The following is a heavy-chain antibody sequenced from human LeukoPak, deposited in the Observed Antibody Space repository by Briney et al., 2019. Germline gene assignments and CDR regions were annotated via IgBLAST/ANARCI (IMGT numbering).Heavy chain of an antibody. D-gene: IGHD4-23*01. CDR1: GFNFNYLW. CDR3: ASASQQNSLFDY. J-gene: IGHJ4*02. V-gene: IGHV3-74*01. Sequence: PGGSLRLSCSASGFNFNYLWMQWVRQAPGKGLVWVSHIHSDGSSASDGSTTSYADSVKGRFTISRDNAKNTLYLQMNSLRAEDTAVYYCASASQQNSLFDYWGQGTLVTVSS. CDR2: IHSDGSSASDGSTT.